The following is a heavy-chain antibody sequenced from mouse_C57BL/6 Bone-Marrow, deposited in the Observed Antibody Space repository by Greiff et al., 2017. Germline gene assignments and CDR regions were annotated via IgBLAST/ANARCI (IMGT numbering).Heavy chain of an antibody. Sequence: QVQLQQSGAELVKPGASVKVSCKASGYAFTSYWIAWVKQRPGQGLEWIGVINPGSGGTNYNEKFKGKATLTADKSYSTPYMQLSSLTSEDTAVYFCARSRDEDSGFAYWGQGTMVTVSA. CDR2: INPGSGGT. CDR3: ARSRDEDSGFAY. J-gene: IGHJ3*01. V-gene: IGHV1-54*01. CDR1: GYAFTSYW. D-gene: IGHD3-3*01.